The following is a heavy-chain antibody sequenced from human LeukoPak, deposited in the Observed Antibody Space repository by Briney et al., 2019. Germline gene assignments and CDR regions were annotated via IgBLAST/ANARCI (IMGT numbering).Heavy chain of an antibody. D-gene: IGHD6-19*01. CDR1: GFTFSNFG. V-gene: IGHV3-30*02. CDR3: AKVDFYSSGWPLFDY. Sequence: PGGSLRLSCAASGFTFSNFGMHWVRQAPGKGLDWVAFIRCDGSNKYYADSVKGRFTISRDNSKNTLYLQMNSLRAEDTAVYYCAKVDFYSSGWPLFDYWGQGTLVTVSS. J-gene: IGHJ4*02. CDR2: IRCDGSNK.